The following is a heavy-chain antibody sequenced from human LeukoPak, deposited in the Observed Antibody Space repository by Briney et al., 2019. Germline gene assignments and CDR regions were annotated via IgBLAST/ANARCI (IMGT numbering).Heavy chain of an antibody. CDR1: GFTFSNFG. J-gene: IGHJ4*02. D-gene: IGHD2-15*01. CDR2: ISYTGSDK. Sequence: GRSLRLSCAASGFTFSNFGMHWVRQAPGKGLEWLAVISYTGSDKYYADSVKGRFTISRDNSKNTLFLQMNSLRAEDTAVYYCAKCSVGAARGSSDYWGQGTLVTVSS. CDR3: AKCSVGAARGSSDY. V-gene: IGHV3-30*18.